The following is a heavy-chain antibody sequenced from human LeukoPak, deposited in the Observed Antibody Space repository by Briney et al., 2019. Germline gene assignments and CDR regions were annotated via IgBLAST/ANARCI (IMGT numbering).Heavy chain of an antibody. CDR1: GITFSSYA. CDR2: IIPMLGLT. CDR3: ATQAKDFWSGDLYYYYYMDV. V-gene: IGHV1-69*04. D-gene: IGHD3-3*01. Sequence: SSVKVSCKTSGITFSSYAMSWVRQAPGQGLEWMGRIIPMLGLTDYAQKFQGRVTMTEDTSTDTAYMELSSLRSEDTAVYYCATQAKDFWSGDLYYYYYMDVWGKGTTVTVSS. J-gene: IGHJ6*03.